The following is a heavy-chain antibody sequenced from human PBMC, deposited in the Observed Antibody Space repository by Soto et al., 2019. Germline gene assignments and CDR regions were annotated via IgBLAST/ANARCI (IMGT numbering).Heavy chain of an antibody. D-gene: IGHD3-10*01. Sequence: EVQLLESGGGLVQPGGSLRLSCAASGFTFTTYVMSWVRQAPGKGLEWVSAISGSGGSSSYADSVKGRFAISRDNSKNTLYLHMNSLRAEDTAVYYCAKDPSLVRGVIAVDYWGQGTLVTVSS. CDR1: GFTFTTYV. J-gene: IGHJ4*02. CDR3: AKDPSLVRGVIAVDY. CDR2: ISGSGGSS. V-gene: IGHV3-23*01.